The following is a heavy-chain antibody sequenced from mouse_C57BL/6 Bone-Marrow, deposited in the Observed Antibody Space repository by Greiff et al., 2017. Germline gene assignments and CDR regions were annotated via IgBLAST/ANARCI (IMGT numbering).Heavy chain of an antibody. CDR1: GYTFTSYW. J-gene: IGHJ3*01. D-gene: IGHD2-3*01. CDR3: ARSGGYCP. Sequence: VQLQQPGAELVMPGASVKLSCKASGYTFTSYWMHWVKQRPGQGLEWIGEIDPSDSYTNYNQKFKGKSTLTVDKSSSTAYMQLSSLTSEDSAVYYCARSGGYCPWGQGTLVTVSA. CDR2: IDPSDSYT. V-gene: IGHV1-69*01.